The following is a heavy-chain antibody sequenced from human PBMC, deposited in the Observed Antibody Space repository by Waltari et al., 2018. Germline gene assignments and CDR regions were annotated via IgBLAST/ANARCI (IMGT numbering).Heavy chain of an antibody. CDR3: ARGPFHIAAQKTDYYYYGMDV. CDR1: GGSFSGYY. V-gene: IGHV4-34*01. CDR2: INHSGST. D-gene: IGHD6-13*01. J-gene: IGHJ6*02. Sequence: QVQLQQWGAGLLKPSETLSLTCAVYGGSFSGYYWSWIRQHPGKGLEWIGEINHSGSTNYNPSLKSRVTISVDTSKNQFSLKLSSVTAADTAVYYCARGPFHIAAQKTDYYYYGMDVWGQGTTVTVSS.